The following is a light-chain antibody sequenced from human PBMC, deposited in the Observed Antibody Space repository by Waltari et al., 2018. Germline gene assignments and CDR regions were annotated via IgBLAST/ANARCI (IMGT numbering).Light chain of an antibody. Sequence: EIVLTQSPGTLSLSPGERATLSCRASQSVNSNYLAWYQQKPGQAPRLLIYGASSRATGIADRVSGSGSGTDFIFTISRLEPEDFAVYYCQQYGSSPPYTFGQGTKLEIK. CDR2: GAS. V-gene: IGKV3-20*01. CDR3: QQYGSSPPYT. J-gene: IGKJ2*01. CDR1: QSVNSNY.